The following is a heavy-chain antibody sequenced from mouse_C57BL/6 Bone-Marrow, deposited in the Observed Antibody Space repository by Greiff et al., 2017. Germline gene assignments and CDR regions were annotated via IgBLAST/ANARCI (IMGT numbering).Heavy chain of an antibody. CDR3: AGGEDDAMDY. CDR2: INPNNGGT. J-gene: IGHJ4*01. CDR1: GYTFTDYY. V-gene: IGHV1-26*01. Sequence: VQLQQSGPELVKPGASVKISCKASGYTFTDYYMNWVKQSHGKSLEWIGYINPNNGGTSYNQKFKGKATLTVANSSSTAYLELRSLPSEDSALLCCAGGEDDAMDYWGQGTSVTVSS.